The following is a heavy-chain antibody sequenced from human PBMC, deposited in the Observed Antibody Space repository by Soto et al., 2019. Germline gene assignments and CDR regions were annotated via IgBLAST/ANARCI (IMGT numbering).Heavy chain of an antibody. CDR2: ISYDGNNK. CDR1: GFTFSNYS. V-gene: IGHV3-30*04. Sequence: GGSLRLSCAACGFTFSNYSIHWVRQAPCKGLEWVAIISYDGNNKYNADSVKGRFTISRDNSKNTLYLQMNSLRAEDTAVYDCGTNVFCTSATCGEFDYYYYYGMDVLGQRTTFAVSS. D-gene: IGHD2-8*01. CDR3: GTNVFCTSATCGEFDYYYYYGMDV. J-gene: IGHJ6*02.